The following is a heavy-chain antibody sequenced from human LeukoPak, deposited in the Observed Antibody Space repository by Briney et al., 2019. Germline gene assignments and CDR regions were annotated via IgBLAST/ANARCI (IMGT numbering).Heavy chain of an antibody. D-gene: IGHD1-26*01. CDR1: GFTFSSYW. V-gene: IGHV3-7*03. J-gene: IGHJ3*02. Sequence: GGSLRLSCAASGFTFSSYWMTWVRQAPGKGLEWVANIKQDGSEKYYVDSVKGRFTISRDNAMNSLYLQMNSLRAEDTAVYYCARRWELREGGAFDIWGQGTMVTVSS. CDR3: ARRWELREGGAFDI. CDR2: IKQDGSEK.